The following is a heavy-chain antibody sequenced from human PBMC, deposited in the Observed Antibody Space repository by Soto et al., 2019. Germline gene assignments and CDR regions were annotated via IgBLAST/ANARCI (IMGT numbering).Heavy chain of an antibody. Sequence: QVQLVQSGAEVKKPGASVKVSCKASGYTFTSYGISWVRQAPGQGLEWMGWISAYNGNTNYAQKLQGRVTMTTDTSTSTAYMELRSLRSDDTAVYYCARDANPDIVVVPAAMPDYWGQGTLVTVSS. V-gene: IGHV1-18*01. J-gene: IGHJ4*02. D-gene: IGHD2-2*01. CDR3: ARDANPDIVVVPAAMPDY. CDR2: ISAYNGNT. CDR1: GYTFTSYG.